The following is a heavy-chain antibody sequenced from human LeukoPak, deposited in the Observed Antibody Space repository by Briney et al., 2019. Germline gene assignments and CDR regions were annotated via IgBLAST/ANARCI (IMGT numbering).Heavy chain of an antibody. CDR3: AKDFSNGDYGYNLVNFDY. V-gene: IGHV3-23*01. J-gene: IGHJ4*02. CDR1: GFTFSSYA. CDR2: ISGSGGST. Sequence: GGSLRLSCAASGFTFSSYAMSWVRQAPGKGLEWVSAISGSGGSTYYADSVKGRFTISRDNSKNTLYLQMNSLRAEDTAVYYCAKDFSNGDYGYNLVNFDYWGQGTLVTVSS. D-gene: IGHD4-17*01.